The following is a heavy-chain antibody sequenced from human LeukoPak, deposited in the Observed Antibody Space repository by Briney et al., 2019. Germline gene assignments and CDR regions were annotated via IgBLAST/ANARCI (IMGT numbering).Heavy chain of an antibody. CDR2: IDISGGST. D-gene: IGHD2-15*01. Sequence: GGSLRLSCAVSGFTFNSHAMCCVRQAPGKGLEWVSSIDISGGSTYYADSVKGRFTISRDNSKNTLYLQMNSLRGEDTAVYYCARVRSGGYFDYWGQGTLVTVSS. CDR1: GFTFNSHA. V-gene: IGHV3-23*01. J-gene: IGHJ4*02. CDR3: ARVRSGGYFDY.